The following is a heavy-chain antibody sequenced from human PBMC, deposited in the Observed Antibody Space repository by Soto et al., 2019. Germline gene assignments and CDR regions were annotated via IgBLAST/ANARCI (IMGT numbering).Heavy chain of an antibody. D-gene: IGHD2-2*01. CDR1: GYTFTSYY. Sequence: ASVKVSCKASGYTFTSYYMHWVRQAPGQGLEWLGIINPSGGSTSYAQKFQGRVTMTRDTSTSTAYMELSSLRSEDTAVYYCARDPEDIVLVPAAPYYYYGMDVWGQGTTVTVSS. CDR3: ARDPEDIVLVPAAPYYYYGMDV. CDR2: INPSGGST. V-gene: IGHV1-46*01. J-gene: IGHJ6*02.